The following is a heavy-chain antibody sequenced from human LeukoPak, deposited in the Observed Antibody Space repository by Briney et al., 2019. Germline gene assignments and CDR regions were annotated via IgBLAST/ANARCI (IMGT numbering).Heavy chain of an antibody. D-gene: IGHD3-22*01. V-gene: IGHV1-2*02. Sequence: ASVKVSCKASGYTFTTNYIHWVRQAPGQGLEWMGWINPNSGGTSYAQKFQGRVTMTRDTSISTAYIELSRLRSDDTAVYYCARDRGISMIATDFDYWGQGTLVIVSS. CDR3: ARDRGISMIATDFDY. J-gene: IGHJ4*02. CDR2: INPNSGGT. CDR1: GYTFTTNY.